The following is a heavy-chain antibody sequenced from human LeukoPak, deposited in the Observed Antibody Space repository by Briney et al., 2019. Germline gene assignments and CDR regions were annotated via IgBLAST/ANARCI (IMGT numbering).Heavy chain of an antibody. CDR1: GYTFTSYY. Sequence: ASVKVSCKASGYTFTSYYMHWARQAPGQGLEWMGIINPSGGSTSYAQKFQGRVNMTRDMSTSTVYMELSSLRSEDTAVYYCARVPYDILTGRPAEFDYWGQGTLVTVSS. CDR2: INPSGGST. V-gene: IGHV1-46*01. J-gene: IGHJ4*02. CDR3: ARVPYDILTGRPAEFDY. D-gene: IGHD3-9*01.